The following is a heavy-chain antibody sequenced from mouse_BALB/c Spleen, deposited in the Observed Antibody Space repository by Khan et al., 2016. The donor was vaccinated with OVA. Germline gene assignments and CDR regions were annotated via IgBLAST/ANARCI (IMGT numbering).Heavy chain of an antibody. J-gene: IGHJ3*01. CDR3: AGYGSNFDH. V-gene: IGHV3-8*02. CDR1: GDSITSGY. CDR2: ISFSGNT. D-gene: IGHD1-1*01. Sequence: EVQLQESGPTLVKIFQTLSLTCSVTGDSITSGYWNWIRKFPGNKFEYMGYISFSGNTNYNPSLKSRISITRDTSKNQYYLQLISVNAEDTATYYCAGYGSNFDHWGQGTLVAVSA.